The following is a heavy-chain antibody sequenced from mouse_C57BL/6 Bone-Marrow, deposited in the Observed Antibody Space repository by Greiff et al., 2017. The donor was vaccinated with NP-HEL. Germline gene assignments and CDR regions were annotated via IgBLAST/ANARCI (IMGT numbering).Heavy chain of an antibody. CDR2: ISSGSSTI. J-gene: IGHJ4*01. CDR1: GFTFSDYG. Sequence: EVKLVESGGGLVKPGGSLKLSCAASGFTFSDYGMHWVRQAPEKGLEWVAYISSGSSTIYYADTVKGRFTISRDNAKNTLFLQMTSLRSEDTAMYYCARNDGYYRYAMDYWGQGTSVTVSS. D-gene: IGHD2-3*01. V-gene: IGHV5-17*01. CDR3: ARNDGYYRYAMDY.